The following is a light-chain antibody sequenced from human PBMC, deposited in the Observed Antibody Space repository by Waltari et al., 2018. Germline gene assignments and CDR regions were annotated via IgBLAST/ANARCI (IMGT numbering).Light chain of an antibody. Sequence: EIVLTQSPGTLSLSPGERATLACRASQSVRRFLAWYQQKPGQAPRLLIYDASSRATGIPDRFSGSGFGTDFSLTISRLEPEDFAVYYCQKYGSLPATFGQVTKVEIK. J-gene: IGKJ1*01. V-gene: IGKV3-20*01. CDR3: QKYGSLPAT. CDR2: DAS. CDR1: QSVRRF.